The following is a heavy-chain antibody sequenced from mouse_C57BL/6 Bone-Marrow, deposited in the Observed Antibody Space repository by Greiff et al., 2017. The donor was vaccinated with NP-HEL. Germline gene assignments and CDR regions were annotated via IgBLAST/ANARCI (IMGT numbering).Heavy chain of an antibody. CDR2: IDPENGDT. CDR3: TTGSGPYWYFDV. Sequence: VQLQQSGAELVRPGASVKLSCTASGFNIKDDYMHWVKQRPEQGLEWIGWIDPENGDTEYASKFQGKATITADTSSNTAYLQLSSLTSEDTAVYYCTTGSGPYWYFDVWGTGTTVTVSS. D-gene: IGHD4-1*01. CDR1: GFNIKDDY. V-gene: IGHV14-4*01. J-gene: IGHJ1*03.